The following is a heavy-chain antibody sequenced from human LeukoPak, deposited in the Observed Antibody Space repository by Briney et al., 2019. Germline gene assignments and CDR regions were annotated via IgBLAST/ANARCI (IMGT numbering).Heavy chain of an antibody. V-gene: IGHV4-61*02. CDR3: ARAYTYYYDSSGYRNWFDP. D-gene: IGHD3-22*01. CDR2: MNIDGST. Sequence: KSSQTLSLTCTVSGVSISSSDYFWSWIRQPAGKGLEWIGRMNIDGSTNYNPSLQSRVTSSLDTSKNQFSLKLSSVTAADTAVYYCARAYTYYYDSSGYRNWFDPWGQGTLVTVSS. CDR1: GVSISSSDYF. J-gene: IGHJ5*02.